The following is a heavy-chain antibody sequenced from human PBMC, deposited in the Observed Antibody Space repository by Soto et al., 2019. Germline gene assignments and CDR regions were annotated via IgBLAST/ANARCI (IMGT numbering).Heavy chain of an antibody. CDR3: SRAGVWTRLGWFDP. CDR2: ISYDGSDS. Sequence: QVQMVESGGGVVQPGRSLRLSCAASGFTFSSYAMHWVRQAPGKGLEWVAVISYDGSDSYYADSVKGRFTISRDNSKNPLYLQMNSLRAEDTAVYYCSRAGVWTRLGWFDPWGQGTLVTVSS. V-gene: IGHV3-30-3*01. D-gene: IGHD7-27*01. J-gene: IGHJ5*02. CDR1: GFTFSSYA.